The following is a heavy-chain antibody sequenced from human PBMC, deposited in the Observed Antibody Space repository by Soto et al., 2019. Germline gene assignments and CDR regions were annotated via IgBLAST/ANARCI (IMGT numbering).Heavy chain of an antibody. D-gene: IGHD3-3*01. Sequence: SETLSLTCTVSGGSISSYYWSWIRQPPGKGLEWIGYIYYSGSTNYNPSLKSRVTISVDTSKNQSSLKLSSVTAADTAVYYCARASGYDFWSGYYLDYWGQGTLVTVSS. CDR1: GGSISSYY. V-gene: IGHV4-59*08. CDR3: ARASGYDFWSGYYLDY. J-gene: IGHJ4*02. CDR2: IYYSGST.